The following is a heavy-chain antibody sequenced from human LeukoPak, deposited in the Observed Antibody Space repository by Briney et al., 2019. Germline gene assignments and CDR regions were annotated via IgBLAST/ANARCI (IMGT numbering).Heavy chain of an antibody. Sequence: GGSLRLSCAPSGFIFSAYGMHWVRQAPGKGLEWVAFVSDNGFDKYYADSVKGRFTISRDNSKNTLYLQMNSLRTEDTAVYYCARDGGGYYPPYWGRGTPVTVSS. CDR2: VSDNGFDK. CDR3: ARDGGGYYPPY. V-gene: IGHV3-30*19. D-gene: IGHD2/OR15-2a*01. J-gene: IGHJ4*02. CDR1: GFIFSAYG.